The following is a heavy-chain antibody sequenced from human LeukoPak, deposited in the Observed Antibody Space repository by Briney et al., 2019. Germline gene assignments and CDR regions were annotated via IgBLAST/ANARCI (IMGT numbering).Heavy chain of an antibody. CDR1: GGSFSPYY. J-gene: IGHJ3*02. D-gene: IGHD3-9*01. CDR3: ARVYFDAFGGSLDI. V-gene: IGHV4-34*01. CDR2: INQSGST. Sequence: SETLSLTCALFGGSFSPYYWSWIRQSPGKGLEWIAEINQSGSTNYNPSLRSRVTISIDTSKNQFSLKLSSVTAADTAVYYCARVYFDAFGGSLDIWGQGTMVTVSS.